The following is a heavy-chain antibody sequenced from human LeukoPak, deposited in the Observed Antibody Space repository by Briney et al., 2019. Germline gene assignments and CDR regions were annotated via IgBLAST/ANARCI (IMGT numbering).Heavy chain of an antibody. CDR3: ARKYGSGSYGPNWFDP. V-gene: IGHV1-69*06. D-gene: IGHD3-10*01. CDR1: GGTFSSYV. CDR2: IIPIFGTA. J-gene: IGHJ5*02. Sequence: ASVKVSCKASGGTFSSYVISWVRQAPGQGLEWMGGIIPIFGTANYAQKFQGRVTITADKSTSTAYMELSSLRSEDTAVYYCARKYGSGSYGPNWFDPWGQGTLVTVSS.